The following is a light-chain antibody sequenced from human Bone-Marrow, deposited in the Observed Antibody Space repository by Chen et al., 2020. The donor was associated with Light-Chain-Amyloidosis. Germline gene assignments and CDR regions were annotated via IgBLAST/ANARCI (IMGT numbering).Light chain of an antibody. CDR3: AAVDDSLTGGI. V-gene: IGLV1-47*01. CDR1: SSNIGSNN. CDR2: RNK. J-gene: IGLJ2*01. Sequence: QSVLTQPPSSSGTPGQSVTISCSGRSSNIGSNNAYWYQHLPGTAPKLLIYRNKKRPSGVPVRFSGSRSGPPASLALSRLRSEYEADYCWAAVDDSLTGGIFGGGTKLTV.